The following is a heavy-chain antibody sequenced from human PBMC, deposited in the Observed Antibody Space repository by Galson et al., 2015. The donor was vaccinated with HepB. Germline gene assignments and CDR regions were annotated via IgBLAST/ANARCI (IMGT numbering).Heavy chain of an antibody. J-gene: IGHJ5*02. V-gene: IGHV3-30*18. Sequence: SLRLSCAASGFTFNNYGMHWVRQAPGKGLEWVAVVSYDGYNKFYADSVKGRFTISRDNSKNTLYLQMNSLRAEDSAVYFCAKEYSTLSYDCFDPWGRGTLVTVSS. D-gene: IGHD6-13*01. CDR1: GFTFNNYG. CDR3: AKEYSTLSYDCFDP. CDR2: VSYDGYNK.